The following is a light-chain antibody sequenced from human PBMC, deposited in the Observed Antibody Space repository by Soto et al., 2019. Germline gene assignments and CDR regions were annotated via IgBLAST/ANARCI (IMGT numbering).Light chain of an antibody. CDR1: NSDIGTYNY. CDR3: SSYTTSSTVL. J-gene: IGLJ2*01. CDR2: DVS. Sequence: QSALTQPASVSGSPGQSITISCTGTNSDIGTYNYVSWYQKHPGKAPKLMIYDVSNRPSGVSNRFSGSKSANTASLISSGVQAGDEADYYCSSYTTSSTVLFGGGTKLTVL. V-gene: IGLV2-14*01.